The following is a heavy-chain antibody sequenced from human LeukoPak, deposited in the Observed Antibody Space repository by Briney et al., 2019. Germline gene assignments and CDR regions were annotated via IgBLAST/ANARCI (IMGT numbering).Heavy chain of an antibody. CDR1: GYTFTSYD. CDR2: MNPNSGNT. V-gene: IGHV1-8*03. J-gene: IGHJ3*01. CDR3: ARRYCSTCPTGHGFDL. D-gene: IGHD2-2*01. Sequence: ASVKVSCKASGYTFTSYDINWVRQATGQGLEWMGWMNPNSGNTGYAQKFQGRVTITRNTSISTAYMELNSLRAEDTAVYYCARRYCSTCPTGHGFDLWGQGTMVTVSS.